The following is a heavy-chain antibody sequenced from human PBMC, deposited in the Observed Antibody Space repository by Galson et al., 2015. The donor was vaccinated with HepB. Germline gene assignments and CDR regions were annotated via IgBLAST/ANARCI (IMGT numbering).Heavy chain of an antibody. J-gene: IGHJ4*02. CDR3: VRSGDFSGYSSR. V-gene: IGHV3-73*01. Sequence: SLRLSCAASGFTFSVSAIHWDRQASGKGPEWIGHIRSKATNFPALYVPSLKGRFTISRDDSKNLAYLHMRSLKTDDTAVYYCVRSGDFSGYSSRWGQGTLVTVSS. D-gene: IGHD6-13*01. CDR1: GFTFSVSA. CDR2: IRSKATNFPA.